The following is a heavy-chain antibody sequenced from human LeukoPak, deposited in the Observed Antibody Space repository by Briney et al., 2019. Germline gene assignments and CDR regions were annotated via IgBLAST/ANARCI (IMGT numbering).Heavy chain of an antibody. J-gene: IGHJ3*02. Sequence: SVKVSCKASGGTFSSYAISWVRQAPGQGLEWMGGIIPIFGTANYAQKFQGRVTITTDESTSTAYMELSSLRSEDTAVYYCARVSDILTGPYAFDIWGQGTMVTVSS. V-gene: IGHV1-69*05. D-gene: IGHD3-9*01. CDR2: IIPIFGTA. CDR1: GGTFSSYA. CDR3: ARVSDILTGPYAFDI.